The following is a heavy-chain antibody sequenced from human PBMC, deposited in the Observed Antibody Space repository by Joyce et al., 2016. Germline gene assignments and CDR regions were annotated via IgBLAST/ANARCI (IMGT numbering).Heavy chain of an antibody. D-gene: IGHD3-10*01. Sequence: QVQLQGSGPGLVKPSQTLSLTYTVSGGPITRGGYYWSWLRQHPGKGLEWIGYIYQSGTTYYNPSLKSGVTISVDTSQNQFSLRLTSVTAADTGEYFCAKSEARGAPIDYWGQGTLVTVSS. J-gene: IGHJ4*02. CDR2: IYQSGTT. CDR1: GGPITRGGYY. CDR3: AKSEARGAPIDY. V-gene: IGHV4-31*03.